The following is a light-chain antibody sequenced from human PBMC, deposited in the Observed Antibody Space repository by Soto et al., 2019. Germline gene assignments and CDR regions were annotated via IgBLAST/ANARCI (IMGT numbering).Light chain of an antibody. J-gene: IGLJ2*01. CDR1: SSNIGAGYD. Sequence: QLVLTKPPSVSGAPGQRVTISCTGSSSNIGAGYDVHWYQQLPGTAPKLLIYGNSNRPSGVPDRFSGYKSVTSASLAITGLQAEYEADYYCQSYDSSLSGSVFGGGTKVTVL. V-gene: IGLV1-40*01. CDR2: GNS. CDR3: QSYDSSLSGSV.